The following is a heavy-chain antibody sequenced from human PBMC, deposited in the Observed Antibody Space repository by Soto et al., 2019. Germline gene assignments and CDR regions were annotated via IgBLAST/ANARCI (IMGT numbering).Heavy chain of an antibody. V-gene: IGHV3-66*01. J-gene: IGHJ6*03. CDR3: AKEGLNCSGGRCFGVPMAV. Sequence: EVQLVESGGGLVQPGGSLRLSCAASGFTVSSKYMSWVRQAPGRGLEWVSLINSGGSTSHADSVKGRFTISRDNSKNKLYLQMNSLRGEDTAVYYCAKEGLNCSGGRCFGVPMAVWGKGTTVTVSS. CDR1: GFTVSSKY. D-gene: IGHD2-15*01. CDR2: INSGGST.